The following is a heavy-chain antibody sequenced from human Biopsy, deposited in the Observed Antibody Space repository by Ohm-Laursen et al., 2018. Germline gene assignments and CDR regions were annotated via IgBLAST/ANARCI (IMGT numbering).Heavy chain of an antibody. J-gene: IGHJ5*01. Sequence: SLRLSCVASRFDFRSHGMHWVRQAPGKGLEWVAVISYDGSDKYYADSVKGRFTISRDNSGNTLFLQMNSLRLEDTAVYWCARGATGGELLVISPFLDSWGHGTLVAVSS. CDR2: ISYDGSDK. V-gene: IGHV3-30*03. CDR3: ARGATGGELLVISPFLDS. D-gene: IGHD1-26*01. CDR1: RFDFRSHG.